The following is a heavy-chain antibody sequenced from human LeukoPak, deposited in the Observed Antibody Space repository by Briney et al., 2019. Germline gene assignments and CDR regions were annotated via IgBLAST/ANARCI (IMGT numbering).Heavy chain of an antibody. J-gene: IGHJ5*02. V-gene: IGHV3-23*01. CDR1: GFSFSTYA. Sequence: GGSLRLSCAASGFSFSTYAMTWVRQIAGRGLEWVSAISAGGATYYADSVKGRFPISRDNSQSTLYLQMNSLRADDTAFYYCAKIPTGRREEWFDPWGQGTLVTVSS. CDR3: AKIPTGRREEWFDP. D-gene: IGHD1-26*01. CDR2: ISAGGAT.